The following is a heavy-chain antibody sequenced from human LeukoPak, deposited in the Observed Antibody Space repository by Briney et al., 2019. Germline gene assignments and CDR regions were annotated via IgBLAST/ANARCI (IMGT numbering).Heavy chain of an antibody. CDR2: IIPIFGTA. Sequence: SVKVSRKASGGTFSNYAISWVRQAPGQGLEWMGGIIPIFGTANYAQKFRGRVTITADKSTRTAYMELSSLRSEDTAVYYCARLHVDTAMDYYYYYMDVWGKGTTVTVSS. D-gene: IGHD5-18*01. CDR1: GGTFSNYA. V-gene: IGHV1-69*06. CDR3: ARLHVDTAMDYYYYYMDV. J-gene: IGHJ6*03.